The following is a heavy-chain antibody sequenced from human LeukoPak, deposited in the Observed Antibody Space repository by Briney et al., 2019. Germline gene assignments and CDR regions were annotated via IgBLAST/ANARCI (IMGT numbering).Heavy chain of an antibody. V-gene: IGHV4-30-2*01. CDR2: IYHSGST. Sequence: NPSETLSLTCTVSGGSISSGGYYWSWIRQPPGKGLEWIGYIYHSGSTYYNPSLKSRVTISVDRSKNQFSLKLSSVTAADTAVYYCARDGYGSGSYGYYFDYWGQGTLVTVSS. J-gene: IGHJ4*02. CDR1: GGSISSGGYY. D-gene: IGHD3-10*01. CDR3: ARDGYGSGSYGYYFDY.